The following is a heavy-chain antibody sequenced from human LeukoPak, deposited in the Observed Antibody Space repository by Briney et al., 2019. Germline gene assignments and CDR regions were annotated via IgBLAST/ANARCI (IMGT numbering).Heavy chain of an antibody. V-gene: IGHV3-30-3*01. D-gene: IGHD2-15*01. CDR1: GFTFSSYA. J-gene: IGHJ4*02. CDR2: ISYDGSNK. CDR3: AKVVPWDTAVVEAADLDY. Sequence: GRSLRLSCAASGFTFSSYAMHWVRQAPGKGLGWVAVISYDGSNKYYADSVKGRYTISRDNFKNTLSLQMNSLRADDTAIYYCAKVVPWDTAVVEAADLDYWGQGTLVTVSS.